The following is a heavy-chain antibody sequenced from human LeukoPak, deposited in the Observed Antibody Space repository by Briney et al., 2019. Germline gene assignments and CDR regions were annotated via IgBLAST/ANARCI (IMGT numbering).Heavy chain of an antibody. Sequence: ASVKVSCKASGFTFTSSAVQWVRQARGQRLEWIGWIVVGSGNTNYAQKFQERVTITRDMSTSTAYMELSSLRSEDTAVYYCAAEGIAAAASDAFDIWGQGTMVTVSS. CDR1: GFTFTSSA. CDR3: AAEGIAAAASDAFDI. J-gene: IGHJ3*02. D-gene: IGHD6-13*01. V-gene: IGHV1-58*01. CDR2: IVVGSGNT.